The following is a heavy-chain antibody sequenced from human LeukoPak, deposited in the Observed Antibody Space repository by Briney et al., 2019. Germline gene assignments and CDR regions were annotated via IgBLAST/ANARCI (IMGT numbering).Heavy chain of an antibody. Sequence: GGSLRLSCAASGFTVSSYAMHWVRQAPGKGLEWVAVISYDGSNKYYADSVKGRFTISRDNSKNTLYLQMNSLRAEDTAVYYCARDRAMAAAGTGPFDYWGQGTLVTVSS. CDR3: ARDRAMAAAGTGPFDY. CDR1: GFTVSSYA. D-gene: IGHD6-13*01. J-gene: IGHJ4*02. CDR2: ISYDGSNK. V-gene: IGHV3-30*04.